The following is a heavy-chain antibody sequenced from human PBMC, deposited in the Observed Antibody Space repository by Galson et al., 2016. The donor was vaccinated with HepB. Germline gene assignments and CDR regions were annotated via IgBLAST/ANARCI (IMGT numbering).Heavy chain of an antibody. J-gene: IGHJ6*02. V-gene: IGHV1-69*06. CDR1: GGTFSTYV. CDR2: IIPISDTA. CDR3: GREGRGMIVVPAALTYYGMDV. Sequence: SVKVSCKASGGTFSTYVISWVRQAPGQGLEWMGGIIPISDTANYAQKFQGRVTLTADKSTSTAYMELSSLRTEDTAVYYCGREGRGMIVVPAALTYYGMDVWGQGTTVTVSS. D-gene: IGHD2-2*01.